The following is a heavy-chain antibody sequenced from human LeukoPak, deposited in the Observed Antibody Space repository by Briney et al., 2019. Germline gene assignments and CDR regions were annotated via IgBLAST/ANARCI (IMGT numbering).Heavy chain of an antibody. CDR3: ARGRIAAAGTFCMDV. J-gene: IGHJ6*03. CDR2: IYYSGST. CDR1: GGSISSSSFS. V-gene: IGHV4-39*01. D-gene: IGHD6-13*01. Sequence: PSETLSLTCTVSGGSISSSSFSWGWIRQPPGKGLEWMGSIYYSGSTYYNPSLKSRVTISVDTSKNQFSLKLSSVTASDTAVYYCARGRIAAAGTFCMDVWGKGTTVTVSS.